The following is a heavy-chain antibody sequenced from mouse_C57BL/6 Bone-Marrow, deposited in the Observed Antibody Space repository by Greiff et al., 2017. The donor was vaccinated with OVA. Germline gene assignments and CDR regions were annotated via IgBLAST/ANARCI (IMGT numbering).Heavy chain of an antibody. CDR2: IYPGDGDT. Sequence: VQLQQSGPELVKPGASVKISCKASGYAFSSSWMNWVKQRPGKGLEWIGRIYPGDGDTNYNGKFKGKATLTADKSSSTAYMQLSSLTSEDSAVYFCALIYYYGSSYERVDYWGQGTTLTVSS. CDR1: GYAFSSSW. J-gene: IGHJ2*01. CDR3: ALIYYYGSSYERVDY. D-gene: IGHD1-1*01. V-gene: IGHV1-82*01.